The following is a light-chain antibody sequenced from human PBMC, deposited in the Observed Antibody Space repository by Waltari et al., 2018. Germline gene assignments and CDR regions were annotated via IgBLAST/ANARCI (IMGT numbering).Light chain of an antibody. J-gene: IGKJ5*01. Sequence: DIQLSQSPSSMSAAVGYSVTITCRATHNIRNFLNWYHQRPGKAPKLLVYASYSLQTGVPSRFSGSGSGTEFTLIISSLQPEDFATYFCHQSYVTPSTFGQGTRLDIK. CDR3: HQSYVTPST. CDR1: HNIRNF. CDR2: ASY. V-gene: IGKV1-39*01.